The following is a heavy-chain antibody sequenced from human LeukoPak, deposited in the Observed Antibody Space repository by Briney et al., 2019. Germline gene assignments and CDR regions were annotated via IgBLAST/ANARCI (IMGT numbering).Heavy chain of an antibody. Sequence: GGSLRLSCAASGFTFSSYGMSWVRQAPGKGLEWVSAISGSGGSTYYADSVKGRFTISRDNSKDTLYLQMNSLRAEDTAVYYCAKGKDYYGSGSYYGYWGQGTLVTVSS. CDR1: GFTFSSYG. D-gene: IGHD3-10*01. CDR3: AKGKDYYGSGSYYGY. J-gene: IGHJ4*02. V-gene: IGHV3-23*01. CDR2: ISGSGGST.